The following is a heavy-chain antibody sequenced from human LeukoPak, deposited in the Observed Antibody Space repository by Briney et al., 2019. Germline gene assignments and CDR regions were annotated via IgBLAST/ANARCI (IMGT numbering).Heavy chain of an antibody. CDR2: ISSDGSTT. D-gene: IGHD2/OR15-2a*01. CDR1: GFSFSSYW. Sequence: GGSLRLSCAASGFSFSSYWMHWVRQVPGKGLVWVSRISSDGSTTTYADSVKGRFTISRDNAKNTLYLQMNSLRADDTAVYYCGRGDFLPAGVDYWGQGAQVTASS. J-gene: IGHJ4*02. CDR3: GRGDFLPAGVDY. V-gene: IGHV3-74*01.